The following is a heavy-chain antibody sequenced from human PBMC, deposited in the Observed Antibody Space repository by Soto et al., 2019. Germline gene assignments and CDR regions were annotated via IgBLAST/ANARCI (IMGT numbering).Heavy chain of an antibody. V-gene: IGHV3-30-3*01. CDR1: GFKFSSYA. J-gene: IGHJ3*02. D-gene: IGHD5-12*01. CDR2: ISYDGSNK. CDR3: ARDSGWLQFSAFDI. Sequence: GGSVRLCCAAWGFKFSSYAMHWVCEAPGKGLEWVAVISYDGSNKYYADSVKGRFTISRDNSKNTLYLQMNSLRAEDTAVYYCARDSGWLQFSAFDIWGQGTMVTVSS.